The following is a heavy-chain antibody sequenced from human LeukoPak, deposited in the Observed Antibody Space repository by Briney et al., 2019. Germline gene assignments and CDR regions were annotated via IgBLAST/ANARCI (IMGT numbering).Heavy chain of an antibody. CDR2: IYYSGST. V-gene: IGHV4-59*01. Sequence: SETLSLTCTVSGGSISSYYGSWIRQPPGKGLEWIGDIYYSGSTNYNPSLKSRVTISVDTSKNQFSLKLSSVTAADTAVYYCARARASIAVAAATFDYWGQGTLVTVSS. CDR1: GGSISSYY. D-gene: IGHD6-19*01. J-gene: IGHJ4*02. CDR3: ARARASIAVAAATFDY.